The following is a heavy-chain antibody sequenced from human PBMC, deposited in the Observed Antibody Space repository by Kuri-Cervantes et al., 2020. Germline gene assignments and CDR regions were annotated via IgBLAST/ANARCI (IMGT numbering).Heavy chain of an antibody. Sequence: GGSLRLSCAASGFTFTSYAITWVRQAPGQGLEWMGWITSYNGNTNYAQKLQGRVTMTTDTSTSTAYMELRSLRSDDTAFYYCARHYYDSSGYPSFDYWGQGTLVTVSS. CDR1: GFTFTSYA. V-gene: IGHV1-18*01. J-gene: IGHJ4*02. D-gene: IGHD3-22*01. CDR2: ITSYNGNT. CDR3: ARHYYDSSGYPSFDY.